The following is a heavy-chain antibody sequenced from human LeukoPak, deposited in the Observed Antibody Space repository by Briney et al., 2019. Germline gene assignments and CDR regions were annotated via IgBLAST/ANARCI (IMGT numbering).Heavy chain of an antibody. V-gene: IGHV1-2*02. J-gene: IGHJ4*02. Sequence: ASVRVSCKASGYTFTGYYMHWVRQAPGQGLEWMGWINPNSGGTNYAQKFQGRVTMTRDTSISTAYMELSRLRSDDTAVYYCARESSSPPSFDYWAQGTLVTVSS. CDR3: ARESSSPPSFDY. CDR1: GYTFTGYY. D-gene: IGHD6-6*01. CDR2: INPNSGGT.